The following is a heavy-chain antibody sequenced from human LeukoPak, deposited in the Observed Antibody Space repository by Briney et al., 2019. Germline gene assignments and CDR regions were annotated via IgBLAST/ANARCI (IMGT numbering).Heavy chain of an antibody. D-gene: IGHD4-23*01. J-gene: IGHJ4*02. Sequence: GGSLRLSCAASGFTFSSYGMHWIRQAPGKGLEWVSYISSSGSTIYYADSVKGRFTISRDNAKNSLYLQMNSLRAEDTAVYYCARVADYGGNSDFDYWGQGTLVTVSS. V-gene: IGHV3-48*04. CDR3: ARVADYGGNSDFDY. CDR2: ISSSGSTI. CDR1: GFTFSSYG.